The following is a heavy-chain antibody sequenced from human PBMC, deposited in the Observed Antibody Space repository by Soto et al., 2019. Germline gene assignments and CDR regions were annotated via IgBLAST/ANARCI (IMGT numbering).Heavy chain of an antibody. CDR1: GGTFSKYA. CDR3: ARTLRDRNFYHGLAV. D-gene: IGHD3-22*01. J-gene: IGHJ6*02. Sequence: QVQLVQSGAELKKPGSSVKVSCKASGGTFSKYAISWVRQAPGQGLEWLGGIIPMFGTPNYAQKFQGRVTLSADESTTTASMELSSLRSSDTAVYFCARTLRDRNFYHGLAVWCQGTTVTVSS. V-gene: IGHV1-69*01. CDR2: IIPMFGTP.